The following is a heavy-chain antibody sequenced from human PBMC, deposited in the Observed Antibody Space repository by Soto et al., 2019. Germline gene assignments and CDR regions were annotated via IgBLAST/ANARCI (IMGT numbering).Heavy chain of an antibody. CDR3: ARGRSSGYYYRY. Sequence: SETLSLTCTVSGGSTSSGGYYWSWIRQHPGKGLEWIGYIYYSGSTYYNPSLKSRVTISVDTSKNQFSLKLSSVTAADTAVYYCARGRSSGYYYRYWGQGTLVTVSS. CDR1: GGSTSSGGYY. V-gene: IGHV4-31*03. CDR2: IYYSGST. J-gene: IGHJ4*02. D-gene: IGHD3-22*01.